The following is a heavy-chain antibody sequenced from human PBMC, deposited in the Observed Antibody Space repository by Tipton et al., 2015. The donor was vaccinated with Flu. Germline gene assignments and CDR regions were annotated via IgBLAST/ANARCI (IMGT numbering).Heavy chain of an antibody. D-gene: IGHD6-19*01. J-gene: IGHJ4*02. CDR2: IWYDGSHK. CDR1: GFNFSKYG. CDR3: AKDGWDTSGWYPFDY. Sequence: SLRLSCAASGFNFSKYGMHWVRQAPGKGLEWVAVIWYDGSHKYYADSVKGRFTISRDNSKNALYLAINSLRTEDTAVYYCAKDGWDTSGWYPFDYWGQGTLVTVSS. V-gene: IGHV3-33*06.